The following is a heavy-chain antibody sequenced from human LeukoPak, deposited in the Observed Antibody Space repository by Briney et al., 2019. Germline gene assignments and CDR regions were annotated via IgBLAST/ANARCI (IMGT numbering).Heavy chain of an antibody. Sequence: PGGSLRLSCAASEFTFSSYAMSWVRQAPGKGLEWVSAISGSGGSTYYADSVKGRFTISRDNSKNTLYLQMNSLRAEDTAVYYCAKDCSSTSCYGSRYFDYWGQGTLVTVSS. CDR2: ISGSGGST. V-gene: IGHV3-23*01. CDR1: EFTFSSYA. CDR3: AKDCSSTSCYGSRYFDY. J-gene: IGHJ4*02. D-gene: IGHD2-2*01.